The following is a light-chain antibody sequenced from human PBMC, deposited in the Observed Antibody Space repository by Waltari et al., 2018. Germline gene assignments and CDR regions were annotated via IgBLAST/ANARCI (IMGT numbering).Light chain of an antibody. CDR3: QQLNSYPSRT. Sequence: DIQLTQSPSFLSASVGDRVTITCRASQGISSYLAWYQQKPGKAPKLLIYAASTLQSGVPSRFSGRGSGTEFTLTSSSLQPEDFATYYGQQLNSYPSRTFGGGTKVEIK. J-gene: IGKJ4*01. CDR1: QGISSY. CDR2: AAS. V-gene: IGKV1-9*01.